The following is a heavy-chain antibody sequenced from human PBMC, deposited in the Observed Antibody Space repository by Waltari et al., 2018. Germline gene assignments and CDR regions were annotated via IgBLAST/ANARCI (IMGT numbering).Heavy chain of an antibody. CDR2: IDSTGGST. V-gene: IGHV3-74*01. Sequence: EVLLEESGGGVVPPRGSLTLSCATSGSLFSGYWMHRVRQSPGKGLVWGTEIDSTGGSTTYADFVRGRCTISRDNDKNTIYLHMNSLRAEDTALYYCASLSAPIDYWGQGTLVTVSS. CDR3: ASLSAPIDY. CDR1: GSLFSGYW. D-gene: IGHD6-25*01. J-gene: IGHJ4*02.